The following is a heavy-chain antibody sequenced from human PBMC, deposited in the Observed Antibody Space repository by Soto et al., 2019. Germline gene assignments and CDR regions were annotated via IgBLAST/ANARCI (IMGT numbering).Heavy chain of an antibody. Sequence: QITLRESGPALVKPTQTLTLTCTFSGFSLTTSGEAVAWIRPPPGKALEWLGIIYWDDDKRYRPSLSNRITFTKDTSKNQLFLSMAALDPSDTATYYCAHSVAGTSGRDLDYWGKGTRVSFSS. CDR3: AHSVAGTSGRDLDY. D-gene: IGHD2-21*02. CDR1: GFSLTTSGEA. CDR2: IYWDDDK. J-gene: IGHJ4*02. V-gene: IGHV2-5*02.